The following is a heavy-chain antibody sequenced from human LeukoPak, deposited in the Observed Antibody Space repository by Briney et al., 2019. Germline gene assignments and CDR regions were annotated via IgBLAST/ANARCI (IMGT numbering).Heavy chain of an antibody. CDR2: IKQDGSET. CDR1: GFTFSSYA. CDR3: ARDSHASSWFQDY. D-gene: IGHD6-13*01. V-gene: IGHV3-7*03. Sequence: GGSLRLSCTASGFTFSSYAMSWVRQAPGKGPEWVANIKQDGSETYYVDSVKGRFTISRDNAKNSLYLQMNSLRAEDTAVYYCARDSHASSWFQDYWGQGTLVTVSS. J-gene: IGHJ4*02.